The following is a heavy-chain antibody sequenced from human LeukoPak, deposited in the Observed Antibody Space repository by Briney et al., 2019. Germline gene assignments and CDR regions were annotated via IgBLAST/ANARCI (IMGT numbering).Heavy chain of an antibody. CDR3: AAAGRGSLDY. CDR2: ISSDGSST. J-gene: IGHJ4*02. V-gene: IGHV3-74*01. D-gene: IGHD3-16*01. CDR1: GFTLSSFW. Sequence: GGSLRLSCAASGFTLSSFWMHWVRQAPGKGLEWVSRISSDGSSTNYADSVKGRFAISRDAAKNTLFLQINSLRAEDTAVYFCAAAGRGSLDYRGQGTLVTVSS.